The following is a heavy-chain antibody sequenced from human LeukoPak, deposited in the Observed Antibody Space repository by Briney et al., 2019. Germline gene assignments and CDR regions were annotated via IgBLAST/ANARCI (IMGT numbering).Heavy chain of an antibody. CDR1: GFTFDDHG. Sequence: PGGSLRLSCAASGFTFDDHGMHWVRHAPGKGLEWVSGISWNSGSIGYADSVQGRFTISRDNAKSTLYLQMNRLRAEDMALYYCTRASGYSSGSIDYWGQGTLVTVSS. CDR3: TRASGYSSGSIDY. J-gene: IGHJ4*02. D-gene: IGHD5-18*01. V-gene: IGHV3-9*03. CDR2: ISWNSGSI.